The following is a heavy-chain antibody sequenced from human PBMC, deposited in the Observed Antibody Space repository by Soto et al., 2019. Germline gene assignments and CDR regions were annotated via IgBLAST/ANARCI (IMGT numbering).Heavy chain of an antibody. CDR2: ITASGSAT. D-gene: IGHD1-26*01. J-gene: IGHJ6*03. Sequence: EVQVLESGGVLVQPGGSLRLSCATSGFTFSCFAMSWVRQAPGKGLDWVSAITASGSATYYPDSVKGRFTISRDSSKNSLYLKMNSLRAEDTAAYYRAKVAASDGYYNYYMDVWCKGTTVTVSS. CDR3: AKVAASDGYYNYYMDV. V-gene: IGHV3-23*01. CDR1: GFTFSCFA.